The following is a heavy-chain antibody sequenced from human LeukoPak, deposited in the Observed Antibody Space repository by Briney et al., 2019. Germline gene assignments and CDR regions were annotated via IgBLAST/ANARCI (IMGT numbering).Heavy chain of an antibody. CDR1: GFTFSTFS. D-gene: IGHD3-9*01. CDR3: ARVEDYDILTGFDY. Sequence: GGSLRPSCAAAGFTFSTFSMNWVRQAPGKGLEWVANIKQDGREKYYVDSVKGRFTISRDNAKNSLYLQMNSLRAEDTAVYYCARVEDYDILTGFDYWGQGTLVTVSS. V-gene: IGHV3-7*01. J-gene: IGHJ4*02. CDR2: IKQDGREK.